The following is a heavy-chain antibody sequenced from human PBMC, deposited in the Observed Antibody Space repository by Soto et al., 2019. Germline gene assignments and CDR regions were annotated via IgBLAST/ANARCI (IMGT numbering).Heavy chain of an antibody. V-gene: IGHV3-9*01. CDR1: GLNFDDFA. Sequence: RRLSCVGTGLNFDDFAMHWVRQAPGKGLEWVSGITWNSRVLAYADSVKGRFTISRDNARNSLYLQMDSLRDEDTALYYCAKGRYDFWSPYYFDSWGQGTLVTVSS. J-gene: IGHJ4*02. CDR2: ITWNSRVL. D-gene: IGHD3-3*01. CDR3: AKGRYDFWSPYYFDS.